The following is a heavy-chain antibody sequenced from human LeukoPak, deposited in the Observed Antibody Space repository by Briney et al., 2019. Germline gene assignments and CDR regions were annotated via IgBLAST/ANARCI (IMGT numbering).Heavy chain of an antibody. Sequence: SETLSLTCAVSGGSISSSNWWNWVRQPPGKGLEWIGQIYHSGSTNYNPSLKSRVTISVDKSKNQFSLKLSSVTAADTAVYYCASPGIVAASTDRGFDYWGQGTLVTVSS. J-gene: IGHJ4*02. D-gene: IGHD6-13*01. CDR3: ASPGIVAASTDRGFDY. CDR2: IYHSGST. V-gene: IGHV4-4*02. CDR1: GGSISSSNW.